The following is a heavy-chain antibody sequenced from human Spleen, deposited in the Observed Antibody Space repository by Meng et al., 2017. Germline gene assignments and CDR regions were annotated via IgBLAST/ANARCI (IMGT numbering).Heavy chain of an antibody. V-gene: IGHV3-11*04. CDR2: ISRSGDTR. J-gene: IGHJ4*02. D-gene: IGHD3-16*01. Sequence: GGSLRLSCAASGFYFNNAWMSWVRQAPGKGLEWISYISRSGDTRFHTDFVKGRFTISRDNARNSVYLQMNSLRAEDTAVYYCVRTYSDSVWINFRYYYYDYWGQGTLVTVSS. CDR1: GFYFNNAW. CDR3: VRTYSDSVWINFRYYYYDY.